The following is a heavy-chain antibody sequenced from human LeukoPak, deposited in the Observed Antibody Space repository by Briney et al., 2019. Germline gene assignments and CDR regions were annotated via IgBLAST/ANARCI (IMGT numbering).Heavy chain of an antibody. V-gene: IGHV3-21*01. CDR3: AREIGPGTGSGDAFDI. J-gene: IGHJ3*02. D-gene: IGHD3-10*01. Sequence: PGGSLRLSCAASGFTFSSYSMNWVRQAPGKGLEWVSSISSSSSYIYYADSVKGRFTISRDNAKNSLYLQMNSLRAEDTAVYYCAREIGPGTGSGDAFDIWGQGTMVTVSS. CDR1: GFTFSSYS. CDR2: ISSSSSYI.